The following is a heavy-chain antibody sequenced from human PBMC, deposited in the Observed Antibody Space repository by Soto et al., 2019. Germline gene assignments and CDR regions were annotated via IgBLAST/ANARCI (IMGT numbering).Heavy chain of an antibody. V-gene: IGHV4-4*02. Sequence: SETLSLTCAVSGVSISSGNWWTWVRQSPQRGLEYIGEIFHDGTSNYYPSFERRVAISVDTSKNQFSLKVTSATAADTAIYFFTRLVYDTRLNYMYFDFWGQGTLVTVSS. CDR3: TRLVYDTRLNYMYFDF. D-gene: IGHD3-10*01. CDR2: IFHDGTS. CDR1: GVSISSGNW. J-gene: IGHJ4*02.